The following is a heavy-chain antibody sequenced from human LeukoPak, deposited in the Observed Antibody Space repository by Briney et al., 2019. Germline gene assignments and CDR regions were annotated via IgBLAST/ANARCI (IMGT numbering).Heavy chain of an antibody. CDR1: GFTFSSYW. CDR3: ARLGYSSSWYYFDY. J-gene: IGHJ4*02. V-gene: IGHV3-74*01. CDR2: INSDGYSL. D-gene: IGHD6-13*01. Sequence: PGGSLRLSCAASGFTFSSYWMHWVRQVPGKGLVWVSRINSDGYSLSYADSVKGRFAISRDNAKNTLYLQMNSLRAEDTAVYYCARLGYSSSWYYFDYWGQGSLVTVSS.